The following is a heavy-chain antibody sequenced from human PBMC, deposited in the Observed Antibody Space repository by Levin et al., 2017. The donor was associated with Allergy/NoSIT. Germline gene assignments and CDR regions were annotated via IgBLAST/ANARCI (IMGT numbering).Heavy chain of an antibody. CDR3: ARGSAQYPPVTNGAYYYYYGMDV. CDR2: INHSGST. D-gene: IGHD3-3*01. CDR1: GGSFSGYY. J-gene: IGHJ6*02. Sequence: GSLRLSCAVYGGSFSGYYWSWIRQPPGKGLEWIGEINHSGSTNYNPSLKSRVTISVDTSKNQFSLKLSSVTAADTAVYYCARGSAQYPPVTNGAYYYYYGMDVWGQGTTVTVSS. V-gene: IGHV4-34*01.